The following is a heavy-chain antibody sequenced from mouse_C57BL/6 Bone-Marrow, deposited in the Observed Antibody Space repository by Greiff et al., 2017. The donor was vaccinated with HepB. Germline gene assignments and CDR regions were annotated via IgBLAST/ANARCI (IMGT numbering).Heavy chain of an antibody. CDR1: GYTFTSYW. CDR2: IYPGSGST. CDR3: AGYYGSSSDY. D-gene: IGHD1-1*01. V-gene: IGHV1-55*01. J-gene: IGHJ2*01. Sequence: QVQLKESGAELVKPGASVKMSCKASGYTFTSYWITWVKQRPGQGLEWIGDIYPGSGSTNYNEKFKSKATLTVDTSSSTAYMQLSSLTSEDSAVYYCAGYYGSSSDYWGQGTTLTVSS.